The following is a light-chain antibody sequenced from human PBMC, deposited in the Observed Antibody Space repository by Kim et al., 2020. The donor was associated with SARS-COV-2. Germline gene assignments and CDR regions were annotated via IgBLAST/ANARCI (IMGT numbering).Light chain of an antibody. CDR3: QQYAGVPPT. CDR1: QSVSSVH. CDR2: GIT. Sequence: SPGDSATLSCRASQSVSSVHLAWYQQKRGQAPRLIIFGITRRATDIPDRFSGSGAGTDFTLTISRLEPEDSAIYYCQQYAGVPPTFGQGTKVDIK. J-gene: IGKJ1*01. V-gene: IGKV3-20*01.